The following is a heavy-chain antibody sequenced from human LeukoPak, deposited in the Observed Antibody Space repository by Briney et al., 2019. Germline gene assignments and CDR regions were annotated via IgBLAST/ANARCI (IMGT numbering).Heavy chain of an antibody. CDR2: IYTSGST. CDR1: GGSISSYY. V-gene: IGHV4-4*07. D-gene: IGHD5-18*01. CDR3: ARHLICGYSYGTTPLLGY. J-gene: IGHJ4*02. Sequence: SETLSLXCTVSGGSISSYYWSWIRQPAGKGLEWIGRIYTSGSTNYNPSLKSRVTMSVDTSKNQFSLKLNSVTAADTAVYYCARHLICGYSYGTTPLLGYWGQGTLVTVSS.